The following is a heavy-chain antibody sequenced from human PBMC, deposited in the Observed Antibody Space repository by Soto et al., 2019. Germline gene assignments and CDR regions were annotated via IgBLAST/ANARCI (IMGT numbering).Heavy chain of an antibody. Sequence: LSLTCTVSGGSISGHSWVWIRQPAGRGLEWIGHIYPSGSSSYNPSLRSRVTMSLDTSKNQIFLNLTSVTAADTAVFYCVRGRSYSVYDFWGPGTLVTVSS. D-gene: IGHD5-12*01. V-gene: IGHV4-4*07. J-gene: IGHJ4*02. CDR1: GGSISGHS. CDR2: IYPSGSS. CDR3: VRGRSYSVYDF.